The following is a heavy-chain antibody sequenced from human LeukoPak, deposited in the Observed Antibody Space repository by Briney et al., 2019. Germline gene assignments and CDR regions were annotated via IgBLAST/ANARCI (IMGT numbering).Heavy chain of an antibody. Sequence: GGSLRLSCAASGFTFSSYWMSWVRQAPGKRLEWVANIKQDGRVKYSVDSVKGRFTSSRDNAKNSLYLQMNSLRAEDTAVYYCARDGVLLWFGESRPRHNGFDPWGQGTLVTVSS. J-gene: IGHJ5*02. CDR3: ARDGVLLWFGESRPRHNGFDP. CDR2: IKQDGRVK. V-gene: IGHV3-7*01. CDR1: GFTFSSYW. D-gene: IGHD3-10*01.